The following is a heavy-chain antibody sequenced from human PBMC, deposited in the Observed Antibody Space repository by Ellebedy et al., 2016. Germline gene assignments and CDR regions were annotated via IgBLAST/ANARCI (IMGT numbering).Heavy chain of an antibody. J-gene: IGHJ3*02. Sequence: GGSLRLSCTASGFTFGDYAMTWFRQAPGKGLEWVGFIGSKAYGGTTEYAASVKGRFTISRDDSKSIAYLQMNSLKTEDTAVYYCYCAFDSSDYYKNTFDIWGQGTMVTVSS. D-gene: IGHD3-22*01. CDR2: IGSKAYGGTT. CDR3: YCAFDSSDYYKNTFDI. V-gene: IGHV3-49*03. CDR1: GFTFGDYA.